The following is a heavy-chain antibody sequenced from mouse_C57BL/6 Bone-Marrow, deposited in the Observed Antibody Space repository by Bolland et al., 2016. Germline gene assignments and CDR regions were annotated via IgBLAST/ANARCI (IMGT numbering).Heavy chain of an antibody. CDR2: INPNNGGT. Sequence: INPNNGGTIYNQKFKGKATLTVDKSSSTAYMELRSLTSEDTAVYYCARRDYAMDYWGQGTLV. D-gene: IGHD1-1*01. V-gene: IGHV1-18*01. CDR3: ARRDYAMDY. J-gene: IGHJ3*01.